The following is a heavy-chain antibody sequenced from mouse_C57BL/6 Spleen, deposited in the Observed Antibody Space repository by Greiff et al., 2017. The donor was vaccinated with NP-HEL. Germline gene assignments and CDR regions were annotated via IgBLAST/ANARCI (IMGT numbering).Heavy chain of an antibody. V-gene: IGHV1-50*01. Sequence: QVQLQQPGAELVKPGASVKLSCKASGYTFTSYWMQWVKQRPGQGLEWIGEIDPSDSYTNYNQKFKGQATLTVDTSSSTAYMQLSSLTSEDSAVYYCARDLPLADYGSSYVADYWGQGTTLTVSS. CDR1: GYTFTSYW. J-gene: IGHJ2*01. CDR3: ARDLPLADYGSSYVADY. CDR2: IDPSDSYT. D-gene: IGHD1-1*01.